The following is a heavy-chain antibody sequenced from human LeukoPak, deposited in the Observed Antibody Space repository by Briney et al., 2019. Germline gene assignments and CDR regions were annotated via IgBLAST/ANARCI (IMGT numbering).Heavy chain of an antibody. D-gene: IGHD6-19*01. Sequence: SGGSLRLSCAASGFTFSDYYMSWIRQAPGKGLEWVSGISWNSGSIGYADSVKGRFTISRDNAKNSLYLQMNSLRAEDTALYYCAKVLVPFGIAVAGNYFDYWGQGTLVTVSS. CDR2: ISWNSGSI. V-gene: IGHV3-9*01. J-gene: IGHJ4*02. CDR1: GFTFSDYY. CDR3: AKVLVPFGIAVAGNYFDY.